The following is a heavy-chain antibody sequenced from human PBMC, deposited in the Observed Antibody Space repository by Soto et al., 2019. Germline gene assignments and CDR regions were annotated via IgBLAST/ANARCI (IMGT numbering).Heavy chain of an antibody. Sequence: QVQLVESGGGVVQPGRSLRLSCAASGFTFSSYAMHWVRQAPGKELEWVAVISYDGSNKYYADSVKGRFTISRDNSKNTLYLQMNSLRAEDTAVYYCARDNIVLVPAAMLTFDIWGQGTMVTVSS. CDR1: GFTFSSYA. CDR2: ISYDGSNK. J-gene: IGHJ3*02. V-gene: IGHV3-30-3*01. CDR3: ARDNIVLVPAAMLTFDI. D-gene: IGHD2-2*01.